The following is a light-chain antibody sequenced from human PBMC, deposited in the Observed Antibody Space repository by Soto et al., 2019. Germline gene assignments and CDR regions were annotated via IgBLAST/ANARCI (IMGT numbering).Light chain of an antibody. J-gene: IGKJ4*01. CDR3: QHRSNWPLT. CDR2: DAS. Sequence: DSLSVPPVEIATLIRMASQSVSSYLAWYQQKPGQSPRLLIYDASNRATGIPARFSGSGSGTDFTLSISSIEAEDFAVYYCQHRSNWPLTFGGGTKVDIK. V-gene: IGKV3-11*01. CDR1: QSVSSY.